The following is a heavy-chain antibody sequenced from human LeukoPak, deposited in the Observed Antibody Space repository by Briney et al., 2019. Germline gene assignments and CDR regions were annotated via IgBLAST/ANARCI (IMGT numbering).Heavy chain of an antibody. CDR3: ARDYQVVHFYYYMDV. Sequence: PSETLSLTCTVSGGSISSYSWSWIRQPAGKGLEWIGRIYTSGSTNYNPSLKSRVTMSVDTSKNQFSLKLSSVTAADTAVYYCARDYQVVHFYYYMDVWGKGSTVTVSS. D-gene: IGHD2-2*01. CDR2: IYTSGST. CDR1: GGSISSYS. V-gene: IGHV4-4*07. J-gene: IGHJ6*03.